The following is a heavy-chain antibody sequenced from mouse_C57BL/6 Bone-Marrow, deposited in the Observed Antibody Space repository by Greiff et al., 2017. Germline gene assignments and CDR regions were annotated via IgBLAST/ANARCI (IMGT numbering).Heavy chain of an antibody. CDR1: GYTFTSYW. D-gene: IGHD1-1*01. J-gene: IGHJ2*01. Sequence: QVQLQQPGAELVKPGASVKLSCKASGYTFTSYWMHWVKQRPGQGLEWIGMIHPNSGSTNYNEKFKSKATLTVDKSSSTAYMQLSSLTSEDSAVYYCAAAYYYGSSWGYWGRGTTLTVSS. CDR2: IHPNSGST. V-gene: IGHV1-64*01. CDR3: AAAYYYGSSWGY.